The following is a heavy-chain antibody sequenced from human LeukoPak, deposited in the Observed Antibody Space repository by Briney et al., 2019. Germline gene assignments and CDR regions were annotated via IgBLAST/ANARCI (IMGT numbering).Heavy chain of an antibody. J-gene: IGHJ4*02. Sequence: SGGSLRLSCAGSGFTFSSYAMGWVRQAPGKGLEWVSAISGSGGSTYYPDSVKGRFTISRDNSKNTLYLQMNSLRAEDTAVYYCAKAPTGDILTGYYNNWGQGTLVTVSS. V-gene: IGHV3-23*01. D-gene: IGHD3-9*01. CDR1: GFTFSSYA. CDR2: ISGSGGST. CDR3: AKAPTGDILTGYYNN.